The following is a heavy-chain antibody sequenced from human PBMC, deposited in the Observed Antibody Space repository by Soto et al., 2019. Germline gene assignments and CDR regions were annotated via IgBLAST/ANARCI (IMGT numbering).Heavy chain of an antibody. CDR3: ASTYSTSWYSFDP. Sequence: QVTVKASGPVLVKPTEPLTLTCTVSGFSLSNAGLGVSWFRQSPGKALEWLAHIFSNDEKSYSTSLKSRLTISKDNSKSQVVLTMTNMDPVDTATYYCASTYSTSWYSFDPWGQGTLVTVSS. CDR2: IFSNDEK. V-gene: IGHV2-26*04. D-gene: IGHD6-13*01. CDR1: GFSLSNAGLG. J-gene: IGHJ5*02.